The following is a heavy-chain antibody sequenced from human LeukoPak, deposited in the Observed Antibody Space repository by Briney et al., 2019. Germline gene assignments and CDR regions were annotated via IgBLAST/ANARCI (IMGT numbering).Heavy chain of an antibody. J-gene: IGHJ3*02. CDR1: GFTFSSYS. CDR2: ISSSSSYI. CDR3: AKVKGVVVPAADDAFDI. D-gene: IGHD2-2*01. V-gene: IGHV3-21*01. Sequence: GGSLRLSCAASGFTFSSYSMNWVRQAPGKGLEWVSSISSSSSYIYYADSVKGRFTISRDNAKNSLYLQMNSLRAEDTAVYYCAKVKGVVVPAADDAFDIWGQGTMVTVSS.